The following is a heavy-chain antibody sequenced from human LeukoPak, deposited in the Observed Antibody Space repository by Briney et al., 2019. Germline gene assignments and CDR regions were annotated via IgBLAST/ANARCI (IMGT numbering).Heavy chain of an antibody. D-gene: IGHD5-12*01. Sequence: GASVKVSCKASGYTHIEYFIHWVRQAPGQGLEWMGRINPKSGDTEYVQKFQGRVTMTRDTSISTAYMELVRLTSDDTAVYYCARDRNLYSGSFASWGQGTLVTVSS. J-gene: IGHJ4*02. CDR3: ARDRNLYSGSFAS. CDR1: GYTHIEYF. V-gene: IGHV1-2*02. CDR2: INPKSGDT.